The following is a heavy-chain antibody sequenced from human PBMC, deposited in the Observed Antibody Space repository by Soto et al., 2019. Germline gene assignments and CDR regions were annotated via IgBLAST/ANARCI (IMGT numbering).Heavy chain of an antibody. Sequence: ASVKVSCKASGYTFTGYYMHWVRQAPGQGLEWMGWINPNSGGTNYAQKFQGWVTMTTDTSTSTAYMELRSLRSDDTAVYYCARARGYSSSWYFWENYWYFDLWGRGTLVTVSS. J-gene: IGHJ2*01. CDR3: ARARGYSSSWYFWENYWYFDL. CDR2: INPNSGGT. CDR1: GYTFTGYY. D-gene: IGHD6-13*01. V-gene: IGHV1-2*04.